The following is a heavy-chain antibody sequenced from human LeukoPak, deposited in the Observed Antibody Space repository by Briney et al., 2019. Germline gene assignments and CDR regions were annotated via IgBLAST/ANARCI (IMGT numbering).Heavy chain of an antibody. CDR2: ISSSSSTI. CDR1: GFTFSSYS. V-gene: IGHV3-48*01. Sequence: GGSLRLSCAASGFTFSSYSMNWVRQAPGKGLEWVSYISSSSSTIYYADSVKGRFTISRDNAKNSLYLQMNSLRAEDTAVYYCARALEISADAFDTWGQGTMVTVSS. CDR3: ARALEISADAFDT. D-gene: IGHD3-3*01. J-gene: IGHJ3*02.